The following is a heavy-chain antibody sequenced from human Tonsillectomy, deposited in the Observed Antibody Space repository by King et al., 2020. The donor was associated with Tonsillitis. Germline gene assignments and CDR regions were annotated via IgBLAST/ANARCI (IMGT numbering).Heavy chain of an antibody. CDR3: ASDHYLYYDSSGPLDY. CDR1: GGTFSSYA. D-gene: IGHD3-22*01. CDR2: IIPILGIA. J-gene: IGHJ4*02. V-gene: IGHV1-69*09. Sequence: VQLVESGAEVKKPGSSVKVSCKASGGTFSSYAISWVRQAPGQGLEWMGRIIPILGIANYAQKFQGRVTITADKSTSTAYMELSSLRSEDTAVYYCASDHYLYYDSSGPLDYWGQGTLVTVSS.